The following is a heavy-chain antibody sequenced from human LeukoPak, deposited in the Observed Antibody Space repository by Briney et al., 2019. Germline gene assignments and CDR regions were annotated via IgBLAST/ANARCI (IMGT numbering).Heavy chain of an antibody. J-gene: IGHJ4*02. CDR2: INPNSGGT. Sequence: GASVKVSCKASGYTFTGYYMHWVRQAPGQGLEWMGWINPNSGGTNYAQKFQGRVTVTRDTSISTAYMELSRLRSDDTAVYYCAGVYYYDSSGYYYLSKNYFDYWGQGTLVTVSS. D-gene: IGHD3-22*01. CDR3: AGVYYYDSSGYYYLSKNYFDY. V-gene: IGHV1-2*02. CDR1: GYTFTGYY.